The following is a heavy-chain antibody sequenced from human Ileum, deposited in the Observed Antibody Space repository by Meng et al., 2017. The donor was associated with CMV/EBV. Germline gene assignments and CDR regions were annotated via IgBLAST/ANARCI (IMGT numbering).Heavy chain of an antibody. V-gene: IGHV4-4*07. CDR3: ARNYGSGNWNFFHY. CDR1: GDPLSTSS. J-gene: IGHJ4*02. Sequence: VLSPVPGSGPVMPPCPLSTPCPFPGDPLSTSSGHWIRQSAGKGLEWIAHIYTSGTTNYNPSLKSRVTMSVDTSRNQFSLKLTSVTAADTAVYYCARNYGSGNWNFFHYWGQGTLVTVSS. CDR2: IYTSGTT. D-gene: IGHD3-10*01.